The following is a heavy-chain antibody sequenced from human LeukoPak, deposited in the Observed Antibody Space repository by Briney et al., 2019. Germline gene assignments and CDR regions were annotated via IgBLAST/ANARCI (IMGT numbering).Heavy chain of an antibody. Sequence: ASVKVSCKASGYTFTSYDINWVRQATGQGLEWMGWMNPNSGNTGYAQKFQGRVTMTRNTSISTAYMELSNLRSEDTAVYYCAKGEVGCSSTSCFNWFDPWGQGTLVTVSS. CDR2: MNPNSGNT. CDR3: AKGEVGCSSTSCFNWFDP. D-gene: IGHD2-2*01. V-gene: IGHV1-8*01. CDR1: GYTFTSYD. J-gene: IGHJ5*02.